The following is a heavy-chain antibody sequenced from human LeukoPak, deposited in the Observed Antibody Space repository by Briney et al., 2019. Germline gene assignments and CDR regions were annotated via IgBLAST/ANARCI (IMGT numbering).Heavy chain of an antibody. J-gene: IGHJ4*02. D-gene: IGHD2-21*02. CDR2: INPDGGST. CDR3: ATLTAPEVTARH. Sequence: ASAKVSCKASGFTFTSYFIHWVRQAPGQGLEWMGIINPDGGSTTYAQIFQGRVTMTRDMSTSTVYMDLSSLRSEDTAIYYCATLTAPEVTARHWGQGTLVTVSS. V-gene: IGHV1-46*01. CDR1: GFTFTSYF.